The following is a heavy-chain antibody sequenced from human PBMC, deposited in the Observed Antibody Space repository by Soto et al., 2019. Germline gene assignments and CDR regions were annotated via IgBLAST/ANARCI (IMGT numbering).Heavy chain of an antibody. Sequence: SSSXSLTGTFSVCSSNSYYFTLIRQPPGKGLEWIGYVYHTGSTNYNPSLKGRVTISIDTSKNQFSLKLSPVTAADTAVYYCARRTENKNWLEQWGQGTLV. CDR1: VCSSNSYY. D-gene: IGHD1-1*01. CDR3: ARRTENKNWLEQ. V-gene: IGHV4-59*01. J-gene: IGHJ5*02. CDR2: VYHTGST.